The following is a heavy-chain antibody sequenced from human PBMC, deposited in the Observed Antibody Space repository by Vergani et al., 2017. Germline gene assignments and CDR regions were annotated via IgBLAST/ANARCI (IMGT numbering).Heavy chain of an antibody. V-gene: IGHV3-23*01. CDR2: FIGSGGST. D-gene: IGHD5-18*01. J-gene: IGHJ4*02. CDR1: GFTLTSNP. CDR3: AKDREGGYSYGNFDY. Sequence: EVQLLESGGGLVQPGGSLRLSCAPSGFTLTSNPISWFRQPPGKGREWVSAFIGSGGSTYYAESVKGRFTISRDNSKNTLYLQMNSLRAEDTAVYYCAKDREGGYSYGNFDYWGQGTLVTVSS.